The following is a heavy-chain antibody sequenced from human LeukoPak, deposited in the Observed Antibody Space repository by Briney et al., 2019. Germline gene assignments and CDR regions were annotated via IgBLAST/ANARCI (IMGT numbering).Heavy chain of an antibody. CDR3: AREVGYHDNSAAFDI. Sequence: GGSRRLSCAASGFIFGTCGMHWVRQAPGQGLEWVAAIWHDGRTKYYGDSVKGRFTISRDNSRYTLYLEMNSLRAEDTAVYSCAREVGYHDNSAAFDIWGQGTTVIVSS. D-gene: IGHD3-22*01. CDR1: GFIFGTCG. CDR2: IWHDGRTK. J-gene: IGHJ3*02. V-gene: IGHV3-33*01.